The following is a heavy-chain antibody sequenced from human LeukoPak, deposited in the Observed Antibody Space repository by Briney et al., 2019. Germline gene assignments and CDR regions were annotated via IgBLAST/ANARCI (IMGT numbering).Heavy chain of an antibody. CDR3: ARDEGREMATIGDY. CDR1: GYTFTGYY. J-gene: IGHJ4*02. V-gene: IGHV1-2*02. D-gene: IGHD5-24*01. Sequence: GASVKVSCKASGYTFTGYYMHWVRQAPGQGLEWMGWINPNSGGTNYAQKFQGRVTMTRDTSISTAYMELSRLRSDDTAVYYCARDEGREMATIGDYWGQGTLVTVSS. CDR2: INPNSGGT.